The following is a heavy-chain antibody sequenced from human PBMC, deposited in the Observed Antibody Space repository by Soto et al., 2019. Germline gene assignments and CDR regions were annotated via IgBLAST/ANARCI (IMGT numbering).Heavy chain of an antibody. CDR2: FYYNATI. CDR3: ARSQWLVYDY. V-gene: IGHV4-59*02. D-gene: IGHD6-19*01. CDR1: GDSVTGHY. J-gene: IGHJ4*02. Sequence: SETLSLTCTVSGDSVTGHYWSWIRQPPGKGLDWIGYFYYNATINYNPSLRSRVTISVDTYKSKFSLKMSSVTAADSAVYYCARSQWLVYDYWGQGTLVTVSS.